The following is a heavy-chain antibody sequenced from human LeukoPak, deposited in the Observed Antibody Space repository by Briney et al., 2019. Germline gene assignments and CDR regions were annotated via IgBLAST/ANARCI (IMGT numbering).Heavy chain of an antibody. V-gene: IGHV4-59*02. D-gene: IGHD6-19*01. CDR1: GGSVSGHY. J-gene: IGHJ4*02. CDR2: IYASGSA. Sequence: SETLSLTCAVSGGSVSGHYWDWIRQPPGKGLEWIGYIYASGSANYHPSLKSRVTISLDTSENHVSLRLTSVTAEDTAVYYCAREAPGGSGWTYFDYWGQGTLVTVSS. CDR3: AREAPGGSGWTYFDY.